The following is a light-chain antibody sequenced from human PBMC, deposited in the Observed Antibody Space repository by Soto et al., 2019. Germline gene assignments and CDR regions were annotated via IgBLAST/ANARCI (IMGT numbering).Light chain of an antibody. V-gene: IGKV3-20*01. CDR1: QSVTNKY. CDR3: QQYGSSPPYT. Sequence: EVVLTQSPGTLSLSPGERATLSCRASQSVTNKYLAWYQQKPGQAPRLLIFGSSDRATGIPARFSGSGSGTDFTLTISRLEPEDFAVYYCQQYGSSPPYTFGQGTKLEI. CDR2: GSS. J-gene: IGKJ2*01.